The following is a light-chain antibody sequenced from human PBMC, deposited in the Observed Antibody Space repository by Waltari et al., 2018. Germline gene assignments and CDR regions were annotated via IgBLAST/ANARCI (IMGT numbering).Light chain of an antibody. CDR1: SSDLGRYNY. CDR2: DVN. Sequence: QSALTQPASVSGSPGQSITISSTGTSSDLGRYNYVPWYQHHPGKAPKLMIFDVNNRPSGVSDRFSGSKSGNTASLTISGLQAEDEADYYCSSYTTTSTLLVVFGGGTKLTVL. J-gene: IGLJ2*01. CDR3: SSYTTTSTLLVV. V-gene: IGLV2-14*03.